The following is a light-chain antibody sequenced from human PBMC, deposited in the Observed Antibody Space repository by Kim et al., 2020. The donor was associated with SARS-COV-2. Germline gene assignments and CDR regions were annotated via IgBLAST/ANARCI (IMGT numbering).Light chain of an antibody. CDR1: SYNIGAGYD. J-gene: IGLJ3*02. Sequence: QGVTISCTGSSYNIGAGYDVHWYQQLPGTAPKLLIYGNSNRPSGVPDRFSGSKSGTSASLAITGLQAEDEADYYCQSYDSSLSGWVFGGGTKLTVL. V-gene: IGLV1-40*01. CDR2: GNS. CDR3: QSYDSSLSGWV.